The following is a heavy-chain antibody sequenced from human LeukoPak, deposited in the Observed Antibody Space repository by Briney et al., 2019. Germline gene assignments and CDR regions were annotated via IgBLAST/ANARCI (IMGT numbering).Heavy chain of an antibody. CDR3: TTAGEYYGSGSYPNYYYYGMDV. CDR1: GFTFSNAW. J-gene: IGHJ6*02. V-gene: IGHV3-15*01. D-gene: IGHD3-10*01. CDR2: IKSKTDGGTT. Sequence: GGSLRLSCAASGFTFSNAWMSWVRQAPGKGLEWVGRIKSKTDGGTTDYAAPVKGRFTISRDDSKNTLYLQMNSLKTEDTAVYYCTTAGEYYGSGSYPNYYYYGMDVWGQGTAVTVSS.